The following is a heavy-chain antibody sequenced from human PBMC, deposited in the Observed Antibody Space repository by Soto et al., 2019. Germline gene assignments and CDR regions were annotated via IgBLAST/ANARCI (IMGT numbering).Heavy chain of an antibody. Sequence: ESGGGLVQPGGSLSSSFAAPAFPSKNYPLTWVRKPPGKGLEWVPGIGGSGRTTYYADSVKGRFTISGDNSNNTLFLQMNSLRAEDTAVYYCAKSRYSDTSGDFYDYWGQGTLVTVSS. V-gene: IGHV3-23*01. D-gene: IGHD3-22*01. CDR1: AFPSKNYP. CDR3: AKSRYSDTSGDFYDY. J-gene: IGHJ4*02. CDR2: IGGSGRTT.